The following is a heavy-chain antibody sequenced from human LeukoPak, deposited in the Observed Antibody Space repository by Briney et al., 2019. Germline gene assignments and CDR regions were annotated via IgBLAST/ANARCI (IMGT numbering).Heavy chain of an antibody. V-gene: IGHV4-59*01. CDR1: GDSISGSY. D-gene: IGHD6-19*01. CDR3: ARAVSTGWYGDKIDY. J-gene: IGHJ4*02. Sequence: PSETLSLTCSVSGDSISGSYWTWIRQPPGKGLEWIGYIYDSGSTNYNPSLNSRVTISVDTSKNQFSLKLNSVTAADTAVYYCARAVSTGWYGDKIDYWGQGSLVTVSS. CDR2: IYDSGST.